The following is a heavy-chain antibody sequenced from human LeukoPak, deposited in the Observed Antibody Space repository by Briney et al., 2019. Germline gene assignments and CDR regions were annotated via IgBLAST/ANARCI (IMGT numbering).Heavy chain of an antibody. D-gene: IGHD3-3*01. CDR2: ISAYNGNT. V-gene: IGHV1-18*01. Sequence: ASVKVSCKASGYTFTSYGISWVRQAPGQGLEWMGWISAYNGNTNYAQKLQGRVTMTTDTSTSTAYMELRSLRSDDTAVHYCARGLSSITIFGVVTIGIDYWGQGTLVTVSS. CDR1: GYTFTSYG. CDR3: ARGLSSITIFGVVTIGIDY. J-gene: IGHJ4*02.